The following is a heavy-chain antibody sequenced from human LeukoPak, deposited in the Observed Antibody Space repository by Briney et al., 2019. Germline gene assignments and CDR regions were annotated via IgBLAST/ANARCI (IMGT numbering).Heavy chain of an antibody. D-gene: IGHD5-18*01. Sequence: SVKVSCKASGGTFSSYAISWVRQAPGQGLEWMGGIIPIFGTANYAQKFQGRVTITTDESTSTAYMELSSLRSEDTAVYYCARVARYSYGYDYYYYYMDVWGKGTTVTVSS. V-gene: IGHV1-69*05. J-gene: IGHJ6*03. CDR1: GGTFSSYA. CDR3: ARVARYSYGYDYYYYYMDV. CDR2: IIPIFGTA.